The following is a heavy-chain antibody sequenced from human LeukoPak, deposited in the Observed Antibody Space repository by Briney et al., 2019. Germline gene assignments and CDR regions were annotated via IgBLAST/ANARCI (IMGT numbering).Heavy chain of an antibody. V-gene: IGHV3-74*01. Sequence: GGSLRLSCAASGFTFSSYWMHWVRQAPGKGLVWVSGMNSDGSRTSYADSVKGRFTISRDNAKNTLHLQMNSLRAEDTAVYYCARGGFPVHYYYMDVWGKGTTVTISS. CDR2: MNSDGSRT. D-gene: IGHD5-12*01. J-gene: IGHJ6*03. CDR1: GFTFSSYW. CDR3: ARGGFPVHYYYMDV.